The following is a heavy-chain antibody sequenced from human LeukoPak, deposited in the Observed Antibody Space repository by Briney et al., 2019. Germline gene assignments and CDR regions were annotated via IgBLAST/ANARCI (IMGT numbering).Heavy chain of an antibody. J-gene: IGHJ5*02. CDR3: ASLHYDYVWGSYRQRRWFDP. Sequence: SETLSLTCAVYGGSFSGYYWSWIRQPPGKGLEWIREINHSGSTNYNPSLKSRVTISVDTSKNQFSLKLSSVTAADTAVYYCASLHYDYVWGSYRQRRWFDPWGQGTLVTVSS. CDR1: GGSFSGYY. V-gene: IGHV4-34*01. CDR2: INHSGST. D-gene: IGHD3-16*02.